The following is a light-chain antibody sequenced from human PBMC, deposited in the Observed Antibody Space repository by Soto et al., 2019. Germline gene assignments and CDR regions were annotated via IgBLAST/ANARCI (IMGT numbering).Light chain of an antibody. CDR1: QSIRRS. CDR2: GAS. J-gene: IGKJ4*01. V-gene: IGKV3-15*01. Sequence: EIVMTQSPATLSMSPGERATLSCRASQSIRRSLAWYQQKPGQAPRLLIYGASTRATGVPASFSGSGSGTEFTLTISSLQSEHVAVYYCQQYHSWPLTFGGGTKVEIK. CDR3: QQYHSWPLT.